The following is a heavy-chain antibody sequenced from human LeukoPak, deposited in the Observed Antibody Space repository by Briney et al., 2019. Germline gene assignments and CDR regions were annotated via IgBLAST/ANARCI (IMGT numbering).Heavy chain of an antibody. CDR2: INPNSGDT. CDR3: ARTLVVINDAFDI. J-gene: IGHJ3*02. V-gene: IGHV1-2*02. CDR1: GYTFTGYY. D-gene: IGHD3-22*01. Sequence: ASVKVSCRTSGYTFTGYYIHWVRQAPGQGLEWMGWINPNSGDTNYAQKFQGRVSMTGDTSISTAYMELSRLRSDDTAVYYCARTLVVINDAFDIWGQGTMVTVSS.